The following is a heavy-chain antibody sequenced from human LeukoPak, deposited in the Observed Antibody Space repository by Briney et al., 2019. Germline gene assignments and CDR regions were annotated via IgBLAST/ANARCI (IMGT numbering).Heavy chain of an antibody. CDR3: ARLELLWFGVDY. J-gene: IGHJ4*02. D-gene: IGHD3-10*01. CDR1: GGSTSSSSYY. V-gene: IGHV4-39*01. CDR2: IYYSGST. Sequence: SETLSLTCTVSGGSTSSSSYYWGWIRQPPGKGLEWIGSIYYSGSTYYNPSLKSRVTISVDTSKNQFSLKLSSVTAADTAVYYCARLELLWFGVDYWGQGTLVTVSS.